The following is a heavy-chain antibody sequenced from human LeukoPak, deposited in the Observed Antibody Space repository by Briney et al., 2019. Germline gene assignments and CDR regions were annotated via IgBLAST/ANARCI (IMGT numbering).Heavy chain of an antibody. Sequence: GSLRLSCAASGFTFSSYAMSWVRQAPGKGLEWVSAISGSGGSTYYADSVKGRFTISRDNSKNTLYLQMNSLRAEDTAVYYCAKAPPRTTYYYDSSGYPPDYWGQGTLVTVSS. CDR3: AKAPPRTTYYYDSSGYPPDY. D-gene: IGHD3-22*01. V-gene: IGHV3-23*01. CDR1: GFTFSSYA. J-gene: IGHJ4*02. CDR2: ISGSGGST.